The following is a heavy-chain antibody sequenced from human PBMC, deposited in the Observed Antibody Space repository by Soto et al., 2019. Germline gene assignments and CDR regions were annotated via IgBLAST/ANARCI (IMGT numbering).Heavy chain of an antibody. CDR2: ISGSGGST. J-gene: IGHJ6*01. V-gene: IGHV3-23*01. CDR3: AKELELNSVHYYGMDV. Sequence: EVQLLESGGGLVQPGGSLRLSCAASGFTFSSYAMSWVRQAPGKGLEWVSAISGSGGSTYYADSVKGRFTISRDNSKNTLNLQMNSLRAEDTAVYYCAKELELNSVHYYGMDVWGQGTTVTVSS. D-gene: IGHD1-7*01. CDR1: GFTFSSYA.